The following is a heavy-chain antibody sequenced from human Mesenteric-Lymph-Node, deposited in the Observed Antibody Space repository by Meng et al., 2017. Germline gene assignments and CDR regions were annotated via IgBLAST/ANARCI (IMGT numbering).Heavy chain of an antibody. J-gene: IGHJ6*02. V-gene: IGHV3-11*01. CDR2: ISSTGSTI. CDR3: AKGGGSSSIPYYYGMDV. D-gene: IGHD6-6*01. CDR1: GFTFSDYY. Sequence: GESLKISCAGSGFTFSDYYMTWIRQAPGKGLEWLSYISSTGSTIYHADSVKGRFTISRDNAKNSLYLQMNSLRAEDTALYYCAKGGGSSSIPYYYGMDVWGQGTTVTVSS.